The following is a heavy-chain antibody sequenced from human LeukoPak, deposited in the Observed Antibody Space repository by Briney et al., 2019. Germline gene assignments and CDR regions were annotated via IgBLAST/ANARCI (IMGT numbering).Heavy chain of an antibody. V-gene: IGHV1-46*01. J-gene: IGHJ4*02. D-gene: IGHD6-6*01. CDR2: INPSGGST. Sequence: GASVKVSCKASGYTFTSYYMHWVRQAPGQGLEWMGIINPSGGSTSYAQKFPGRLTMPRDRPTSTVYMELSSLRSEDTAVYYCARDKYSSSLLLDYWGQGTLVTVSS. CDR1: GYTFTSYY. CDR3: ARDKYSSSLLLDY.